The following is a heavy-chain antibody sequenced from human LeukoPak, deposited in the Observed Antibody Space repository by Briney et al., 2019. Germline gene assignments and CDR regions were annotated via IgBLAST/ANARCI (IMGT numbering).Heavy chain of an antibody. V-gene: IGHV3-21*06. D-gene: IGHD6-19*01. J-gene: IGHJ4*02. CDR1: GFTFSSYA. CDR2: ISSGSSHI. CDR3: ARDREQWLVRRFDY. Sequence: PGGSLRLSCAASGFTFSSYAMHWVRQAPGRGLEWVSSISSGSSHIYYADSVKGRFTISRDNAKNSLYLQMNSLRAEDTAVYYCARDREQWLVRRFDYWGQGTLVTVSS.